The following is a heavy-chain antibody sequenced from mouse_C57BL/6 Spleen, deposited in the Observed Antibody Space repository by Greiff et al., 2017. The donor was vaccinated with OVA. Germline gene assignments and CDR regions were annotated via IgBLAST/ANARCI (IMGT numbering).Heavy chain of an antibody. Sequence: EVMLVESGGGLVQPGGSMKLSCVASGFTFSNYWMNWVRQSPEKGLEWVAQIRLKSDNYATHYAESVKGRFTISRDDSKSSVYLQMNNLMAEDTVIYYCTGRDDYDGLDYWGQGTTLTVSS. CDR1: GFTFSNYW. CDR2: IRLKSDNYAT. V-gene: IGHV6-3*01. D-gene: IGHD2-4*01. J-gene: IGHJ2*01. CDR3: TGRDDYDGLDY.